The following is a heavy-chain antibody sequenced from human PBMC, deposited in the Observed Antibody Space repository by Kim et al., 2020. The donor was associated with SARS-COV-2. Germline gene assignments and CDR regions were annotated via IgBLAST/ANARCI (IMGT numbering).Heavy chain of an antibody. D-gene: IGHD5-18*01. CDR1: GFTFSSYW. Sequence: GGSLRLSCAASGFTFSSYWMSWVRQAPGKGLEWVANIKQDGSEKYYVDSVKGRFTISRDNAKNSLYLQMNSLRAEDTAVYYCARDSPESTWIQLRKFLNWFDPWGQGTLVTVSS. J-gene: IGHJ5*02. CDR2: IKQDGSEK. V-gene: IGHV3-7*01. CDR3: ARDSPESTWIQLRKFLNWFDP.